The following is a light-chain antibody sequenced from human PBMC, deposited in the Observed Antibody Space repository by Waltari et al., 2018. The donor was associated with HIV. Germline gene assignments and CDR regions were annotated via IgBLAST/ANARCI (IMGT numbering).Light chain of an antibody. CDR1: QSVSSY. CDR2: DAS. CDR3: QQRNSWPPDVT. V-gene: IGKV3-11*01. Sequence: EIVLTQSPAILSSTPGERVTLSCRASQSVSSYLAWDQQKPGQAPRLLMYDASNRATGSPARFSGSGCGKDVTLTISSLEPEDFAVYYCQQRNSWPPDVTFGPGTKVDIK. J-gene: IGKJ3*01.